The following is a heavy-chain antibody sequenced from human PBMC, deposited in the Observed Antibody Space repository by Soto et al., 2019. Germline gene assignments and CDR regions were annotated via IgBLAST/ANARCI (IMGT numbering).Heavy chain of an antibody. Sequence: VKVSCKASGYTFTSYGISWVRQAPGQGLEWMGWISAYNGNTNYAQKLQGRVTMTTDTSTSTAYMELRSLRSDDTAVYYCARGGYCSGGSCYSPLFDYWGQGTLVNVSS. CDR2: ISAYNGNT. CDR3: ARGGYCSGGSCYSPLFDY. CDR1: GYTFTSYG. V-gene: IGHV1-18*01. J-gene: IGHJ4*02. D-gene: IGHD2-15*01.